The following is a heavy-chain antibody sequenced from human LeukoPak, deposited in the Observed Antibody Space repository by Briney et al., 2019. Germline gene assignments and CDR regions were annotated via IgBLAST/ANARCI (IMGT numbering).Heavy chain of an antibody. CDR3: ARLDVIMSGYDSGDRGYNWFDP. D-gene: IGHD5-12*01. Sequence: SETLSLTCAVYGGSFSGYYWSWIRQPPGKGLEWIGEINHSGSTNYNPSLKSRVTISVDTSKNQFSLKLSSVTAADTAVYYCARLDVIMSGYDSGDRGYNWFDPWGQGTLVTVSS. J-gene: IGHJ5*02. V-gene: IGHV4-34*01. CDR2: INHSGST. CDR1: GGSFSGYY.